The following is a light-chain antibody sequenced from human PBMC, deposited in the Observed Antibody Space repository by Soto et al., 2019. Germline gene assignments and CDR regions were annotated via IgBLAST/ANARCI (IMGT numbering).Light chain of an antibody. V-gene: IGKV1-39*01. J-gene: IGKJ2*01. CDR1: QRITTY. CDR3: QQSYSTPYT. CDR2: TAA. Sequence: IHMTQSPSSLSASVGDRVTITCRASQRITTYLKWYQQKPGKAPKLLISTAATLQGGVPSRFSGSGSGTDFTLTITTLQPEDFATYFCQQSYSTPYTCGQGTKLEIK.